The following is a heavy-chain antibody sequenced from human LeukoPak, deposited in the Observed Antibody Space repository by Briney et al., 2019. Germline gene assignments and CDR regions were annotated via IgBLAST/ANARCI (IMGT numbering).Heavy chain of an antibody. V-gene: IGHV3-33*06. CDR3: AKQDYNY. J-gene: IGHJ4*02. Sequence: GGSLRLSCAASGFSFSSHWMTWVRQAPGKGLEWVAAIWHDGNNKYYVDSVKGRFTISRDNSKNTVYLQMNSLRVEDTAVYYCAKQDYNYWGQGTLVTVSS. CDR1: GFSFSSHW. D-gene: IGHD4-11*01. CDR2: IWHDGNNK.